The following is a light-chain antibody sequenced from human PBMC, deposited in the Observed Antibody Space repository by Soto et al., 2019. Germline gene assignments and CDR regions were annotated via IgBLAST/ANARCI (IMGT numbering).Light chain of an antibody. J-gene: IGLJ2*01. Sequence: QSGLTQPASVSGSPGQSIAISCTGTSSDVGAFNHVSWYQQHPGEAPKLLIYDVNNRPSGVSDRFSGSKSGNTASLTISGLQADDEADYYCSSISTISTFAFGGGTKLTVL. V-gene: IGLV2-14*03. CDR1: SSDVGAFNH. CDR3: SSISTISTFA. CDR2: DVN.